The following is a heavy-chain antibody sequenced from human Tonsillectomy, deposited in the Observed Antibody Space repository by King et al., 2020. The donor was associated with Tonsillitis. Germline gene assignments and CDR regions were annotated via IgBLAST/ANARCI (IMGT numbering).Heavy chain of an antibody. CDR2: IIPMFGTA. D-gene: IGHD2/OR15-2a*01. CDR1: GGTFSTFG. J-gene: IGHJ5*01. CDR3: ARGHQLAQVLFLS. V-gene: IGHV1-69*01. Sequence: VQPVQSGTEVKKPGSSVKVSCKSSGGTFSTFGISWVRQAPGQGLEWMGGIIPMFGTANYAQKFQGRVTIIADESTTTVYMELSNLRSEDTAVYYCARGHQLAQVLFLSWGQGTLVIVPS.